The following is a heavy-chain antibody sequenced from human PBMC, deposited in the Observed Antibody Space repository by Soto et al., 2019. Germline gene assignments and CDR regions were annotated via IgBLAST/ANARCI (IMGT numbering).Heavy chain of an antibody. D-gene: IGHD2-15*01. J-gene: IGHJ6*02. V-gene: IGHV1-18*01. Sequence: QAQLVQSGAEVKKPGASVNISCKASGYKFSTYGITWVRQAPGQGLEWMGWISATNGNTNYAPKLQGRVTMTVDPSAGSASLGLSSRSSDDTATYFCARVGQSCNGGYCYSSYYYGMDIWGQGTPVAVSS. CDR3: ARVGQSCNGGYCYSSYYYGMDI. CDR2: ISATNGNT. CDR1: GYKFSTYG.